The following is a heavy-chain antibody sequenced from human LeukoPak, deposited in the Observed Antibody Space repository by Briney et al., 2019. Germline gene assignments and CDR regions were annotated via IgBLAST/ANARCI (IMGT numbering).Heavy chain of an antibody. Sequence: GGSLRLSCAASGFTFSRFWMSRVRQAPGKGLEWVANIKQDGSEKYHVDSVKGRFTISRDNARNSVYLQMNSLRAEDTAVYYCARDHLTTIFGVLIFNAIDFWGQGTLVAVSS. CDR2: IKQDGSEK. V-gene: IGHV3-7*01. CDR1: GFTFSRFW. J-gene: IGHJ4*02. D-gene: IGHD3-3*01. CDR3: ARDHLTTIFGVLIFNAIDF.